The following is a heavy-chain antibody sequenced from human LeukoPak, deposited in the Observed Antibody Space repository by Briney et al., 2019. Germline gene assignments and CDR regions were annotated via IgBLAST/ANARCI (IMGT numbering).Heavy chain of an antibody. CDR2: LSGSGDIT. CDR3: AKRGNAISFFDP. D-gene: IGHD2/OR15-2a*01. Sequence: GGSLRLSCAASGFTFSNYGMYWVRQAPGKGLEWVSGLSGSGDITYYTDSVKGRFTISRDNSKNTLYLEMNNLRAEDTALYYCAKRGNAISFFDPWGQGTLDTVSS. V-gene: IGHV3-23*01. J-gene: IGHJ5*02. CDR1: GFTFSNYG.